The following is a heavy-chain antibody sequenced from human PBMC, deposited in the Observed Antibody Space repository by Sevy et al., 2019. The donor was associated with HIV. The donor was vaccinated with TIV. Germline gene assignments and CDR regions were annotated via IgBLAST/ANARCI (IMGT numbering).Heavy chain of an antibody. Sequence: GESLKISCKGSGYSFTSYWIGWVRQMPGKGLEWMGIIYPGDSDTRYSPSFQGQVTISADKSISTAYLQWSSLKASDTAMYYCAIRIGWDTAMDDHDAFDIWGQGTMVTVSS. CDR2: IYPGDSDT. CDR3: AIRIGWDTAMDDHDAFDI. J-gene: IGHJ3*02. V-gene: IGHV5-51*01. D-gene: IGHD5-18*01. CDR1: GYSFTSYW.